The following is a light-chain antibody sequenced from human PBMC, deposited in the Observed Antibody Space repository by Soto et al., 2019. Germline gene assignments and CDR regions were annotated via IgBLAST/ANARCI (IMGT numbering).Light chain of an antibody. CDR1: RHVNNNY. Sequence: EIVLTQSPGTLSLSPGDRATLSCRASRHVNNNYLAWYQQKPGQAPRRLIYGAVNRDTACPDRFSGSGSGKDFTLTISSLEPEDTAVYYFQHYEASWTFGQGTKVEIK. CDR3: QHYEASWT. V-gene: IGKV3-20*01. J-gene: IGKJ1*01. CDR2: GAV.